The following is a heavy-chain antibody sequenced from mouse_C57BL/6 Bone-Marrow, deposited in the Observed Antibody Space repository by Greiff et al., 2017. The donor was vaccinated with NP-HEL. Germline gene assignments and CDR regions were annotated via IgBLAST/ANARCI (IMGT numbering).Heavy chain of an antibody. CDR1: GYTFTSYW. Sequence: VQLQQPGAELVKPGASVKMSCKASGYTFTSYWITWVKQRPGQGLEWIGDIYPGSGSTNYNEKFKSKATLTVDTSSSTAYMQLSSMTSEDAAVYCCARSYSIYAMDYWGQGTSVTVSS. CDR2: IYPGSGST. CDR3: ARSYSIYAMDY. V-gene: IGHV1-55*01. D-gene: IGHD2-5*01. J-gene: IGHJ4*01.